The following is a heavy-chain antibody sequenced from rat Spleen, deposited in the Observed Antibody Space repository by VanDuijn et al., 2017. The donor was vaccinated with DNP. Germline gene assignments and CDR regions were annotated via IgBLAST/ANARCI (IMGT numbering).Heavy chain of an antibody. CDR1: GFTFSNYG. D-gene: IGHD1-12*02. Sequence: EVQLVESGGGLEQPGRSLKLSCAASGFTFSNYGMAWVRQAPTKGLEWVASISTGGGNTYYRYSVKGRFTISRDNAKNTQYLQMDSLRSEDTATYYCARQPYYDGSYYYFDYWGQGVMVTVSS. CDR3: ARQPYYDGSYYYFDY. J-gene: IGHJ2*01. CDR2: ISTGGGNT. V-gene: IGHV5S13*01.